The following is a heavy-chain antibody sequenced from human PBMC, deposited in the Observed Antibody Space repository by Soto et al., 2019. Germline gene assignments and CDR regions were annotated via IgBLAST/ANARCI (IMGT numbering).Heavy chain of an antibody. J-gene: IGHJ6*02. CDR2: INPNSGGT. D-gene: IGHD3-3*01. CDR3: ARALVRFLDWIPENYYYGMDV. V-gene: IGHV1-2*02. CDR1: GHTFSAYY. Sequence: QVQLVQSGAEVKKPGASMKVSCKPSGHTFSAYYIHWVRQAPGQGFEWMGWINPNSGGTNYAQRFQGRVTMTRDTSSRTVYMELSRLRSDDTAVYYCARALVRFLDWIPENYYYGMDVWGQGTTVTVSS.